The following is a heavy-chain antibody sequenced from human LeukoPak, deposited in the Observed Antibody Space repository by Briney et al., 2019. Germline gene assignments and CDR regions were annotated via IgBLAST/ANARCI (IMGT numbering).Heavy chain of an antibody. CDR2: IYYSGS. CDR1: GGSISSYY. V-gene: IGHV4-59*01. J-gene: IGHJ5*02. Sequence: SETLSLTCTVSGGSISSYYWSWIRQPPGKGLEWIGYIYYSGSNYNPSLKSRVTISLDTSKNQFSLKLSSVTAADTAVYYCARSVVCSSTSCYSWFDPWGQGTLVTVSS. D-gene: IGHD2-2*02. CDR3: ARSVVCSSTSCYSWFDP.